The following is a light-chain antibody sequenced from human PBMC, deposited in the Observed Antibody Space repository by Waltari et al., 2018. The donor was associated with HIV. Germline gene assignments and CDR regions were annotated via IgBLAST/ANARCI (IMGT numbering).Light chain of an antibody. V-gene: IGLV1-47*01. CDR3: ASWDDTLSGYVA. CDR2: KNI. Sequence: QSVLTQPPSASGTPGQRVTISCSGSTSNIGSNFVYWYQPIQGMAPKLLIYKNISRPSVVPDRFSGAKSGISASLASSGLRSDDAADYYCASWDDTLSGYVAFGGGTKLTVL. CDR1: TSNIGSNF. J-gene: IGLJ2*01.